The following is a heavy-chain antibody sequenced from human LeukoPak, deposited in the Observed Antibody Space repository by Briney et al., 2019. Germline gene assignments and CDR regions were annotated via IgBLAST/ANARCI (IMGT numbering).Heavy chain of an antibody. D-gene: IGHD3-10*01. CDR3: ARAGTGSGSYSYFDY. Sequence: SETLSLTCTVSGGSISSYYWGWIRQPPGKGLEWIGSIYYSGSTYYNPSLKSRVTISVDTSKNQFSLKLSSVTAADTAVYYCARAGTGSGSYSYFDYWGQGTLVTVSS. V-gene: IGHV4-39*07. J-gene: IGHJ4*02. CDR1: GGSISSYY. CDR2: IYYSGST.